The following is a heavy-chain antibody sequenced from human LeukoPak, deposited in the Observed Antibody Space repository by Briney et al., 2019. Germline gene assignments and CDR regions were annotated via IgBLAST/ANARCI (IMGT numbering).Heavy chain of an antibody. V-gene: IGHV4-59*01. Sequence: SETLSLTCTVSGGSINGYYWSWIRQPPGKGLEWIGYISYSGSTNYNPSLKSRVTISVDTKQFSLKLSSVTAADTAVYYCAREHPGAFDIWGQGTMVTVSS. D-gene: IGHD7-27*01. CDR3: AREHPGAFDI. CDR2: ISYSGST. CDR1: GGSINGYY. J-gene: IGHJ3*02.